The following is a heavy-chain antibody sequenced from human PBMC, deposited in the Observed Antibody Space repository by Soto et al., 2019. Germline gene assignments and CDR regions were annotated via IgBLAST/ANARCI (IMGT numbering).Heavy chain of an antibody. CDR3: ARRYCSGGTCFYFDN. J-gene: IGHJ4*02. CDR2: IYPANSDT. Sequence: PGESLKISCKGSGYSFTSHWIGWVRQMPGKGLEWMGIIYPANSDTRYSPSFQGQVTISADKSITTAYLQWSSLKASDTAMYYCARRYCSGGTCFYFDNWGQGTLVTVSS. V-gene: IGHV5-51*01. CDR1: GYSFTSHW. D-gene: IGHD2-15*01.